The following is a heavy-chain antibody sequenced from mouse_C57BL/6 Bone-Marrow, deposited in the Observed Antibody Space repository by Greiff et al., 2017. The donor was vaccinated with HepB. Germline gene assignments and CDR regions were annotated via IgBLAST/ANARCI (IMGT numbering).Heavy chain of an antibody. D-gene: IGHD1-1*01. CDR1: GYSITSGYY. CDR3: ARDRYYGSSYYFDY. Sequence: EVKLMESGPGLVKPSQSLSLTCSVTGYSITSGYYWNWIRQFPGNKLEWMGYISYDGSNNYNPSLKNRISITRDTSKNQFFLKLNSVTTEDTATYYCARDRYYGSSYYFDYWGQGTTLTVSS. J-gene: IGHJ2*01. V-gene: IGHV3-6*01. CDR2: ISYDGSN.